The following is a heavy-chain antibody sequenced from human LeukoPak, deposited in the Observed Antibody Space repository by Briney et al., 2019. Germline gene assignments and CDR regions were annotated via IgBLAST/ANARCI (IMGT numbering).Heavy chain of an antibody. Sequence: GESLKISCKGSGYSFTSYWISWVRQMPGKGLEWMGRIDPSDSYTNYGPSFQGHVTISADKSISTAYLQLSSLKASDTAMYYCARRATMVRGVGPTLDYWGQGTLATVSS. CDR3: ARRATMVRGVGPTLDY. CDR2: IDPSDSYT. V-gene: IGHV5-10-1*01. CDR1: GYSFTSYW. D-gene: IGHD3-10*01. J-gene: IGHJ4*02.